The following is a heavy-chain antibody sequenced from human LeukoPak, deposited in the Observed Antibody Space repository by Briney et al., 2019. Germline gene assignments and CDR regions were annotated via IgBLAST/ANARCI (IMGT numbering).Heavy chain of an antibody. V-gene: IGHV1-69*05. D-gene: IGHD6-13*01. Sequence: ASVKVSCKASGGTSSSYAISWVRQAPGQGLEWMGRIIPIFGTANYAQKFQGSVTITTDESTSTAYMELSSLRSEDTAVYYCARPLYSSSWYRKTDAFDIWGQGTMVTVSS. CDR3: ARPLYSSSWYRKTDAFDI. CDR2: IIPIFGTA. J-gene: IGHJ3*02. CDR1: GGTSSSYA.